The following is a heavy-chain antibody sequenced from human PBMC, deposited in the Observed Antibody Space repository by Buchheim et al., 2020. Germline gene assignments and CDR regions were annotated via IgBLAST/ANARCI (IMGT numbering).Heavy chain of an antibody. CDR1: GGSISSSNW. CDR2: INHSGST. V-gene: IGHV4-4*02. J-gene: IGHJ4*02. Sequence: QVQLQESGPGLVKPSGTLSLTCAVSGGSISSSNWWSWVRQPPGKGLEWIGEINHSGSTNYNPSLKSRVTISVDTSKNQFSLKLSSVTAADTAVYYCARDFKTTVTSMGYFDYWGQGTL. CDR3: ARDFKTTVTSMGYFDY. D-gene: IGHD4-17*01.